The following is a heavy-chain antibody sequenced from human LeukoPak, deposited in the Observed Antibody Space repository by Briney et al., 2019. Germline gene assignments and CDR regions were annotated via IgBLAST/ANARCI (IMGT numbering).Heavy chain of an antibody. CDR2: INPNSGGT. V-gene: IGHV1-2*02. CDR3: ARADSSGWMGVDY. D-gene: IGHD6-19*01. CDR1: GYTFTGYY. J-gene: IGHJ4*02. Sequence: GASVKVSCKASGYTFTGYYMHWVRQAPGQGLEWMGWINPNSGGTNYAQKFQGRVTMTRDTSISTAYMELSRLRSDDTAVYYCARADSSGWMGVDYWGQGTLVTVSS.